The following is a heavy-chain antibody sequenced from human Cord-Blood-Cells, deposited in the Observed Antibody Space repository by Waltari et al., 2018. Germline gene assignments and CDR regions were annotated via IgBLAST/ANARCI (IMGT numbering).Heavy chain of an antibody. CDR2: ISYDGSNK. V-gene: IGHV3-30*18. J-gene: IGHJ4*02. D-gene: IGHD1-26*01. CDR1: GFTFSSYG. Sequence: QVQLVESGGGVVQPGRSLRLPCAAPGFTFSSYGTHWVRQASGKGLEWVAVISYDGSNKYYADSVKGRFTISRDNSKNTLYLQMNSLRAEDTAVYYCAKDRDWEFDYWGQGTLVTVSS. CDR3: AKDRDWEFDY.